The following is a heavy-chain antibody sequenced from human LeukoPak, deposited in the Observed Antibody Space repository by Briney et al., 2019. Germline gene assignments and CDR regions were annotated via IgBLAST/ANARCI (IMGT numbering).Heavy chain of an antibody. V-gene: IGHV4-59*11. Sequence: SETLSLTCTVSGGSITSQHWSWIRQPPGKGLERIGSIHYSGNTNYNPSLKSRVTMSVDTSKNQYSVRLSSVTAADTAVYYCARIGVVPVGYIFDYWGQGTLVTVSS. CDR1: GGSITSQH. D-gene: IGHD2-8*01. CDR2: IHYSGNT. CDR3: ARIGVVPVGYIFDY. J-gene: IGHJ4*02.